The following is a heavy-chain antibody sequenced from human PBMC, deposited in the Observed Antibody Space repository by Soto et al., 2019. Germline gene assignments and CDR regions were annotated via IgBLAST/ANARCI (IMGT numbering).Heavy chain of an antibody. D-gene: IGHD2-15*01. CDR2: IIPIFGTA. CDR1: GGTFSSYA. V-gene: IGHV1-69*01. Sequence: HVQLVQSGAEVKKPGSSVKVSCKASGGTFSSYAISWVRQAPGQGLEWMGGIIPIFGTANYAQKSQGRVTITADEATSTAYMELSSLSSEETAVYYCARLSSGRLGYCSGGSCYDYWGKGTLVTVSS. J-gene: IGHJ4*02. CDR3: ARLSSGRLGYCSGGSCYDY.